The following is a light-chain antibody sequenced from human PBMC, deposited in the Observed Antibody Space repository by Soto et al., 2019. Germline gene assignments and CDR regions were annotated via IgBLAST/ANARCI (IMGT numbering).Light chain of an antibody. J-gene: IGLJ1*01. V-gene: IGLV2-11*01. CDR1: SSDVGGYND. Sequence: QSALTQPRSVSGSPGQSVTISCTGISSDVGGYNDVSWYQQHPGKAPKLMIYDVTKRPSGVPDRFSGSKSGNTASLTISGLQAEVEADYYCCSYAGSYTYVFGIGTKLTVL. CDR2: DVT. CDR3: CSYAGSYTYV.